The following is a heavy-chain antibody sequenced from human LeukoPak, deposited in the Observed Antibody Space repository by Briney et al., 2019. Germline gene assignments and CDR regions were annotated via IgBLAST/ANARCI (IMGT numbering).Heavy chain of an antibody. CDR1: GGSISSSSYY. CDR2: IYYSGST. CDR3: ASLGLYDYVWGSYRYDY. J-gene: IGHJ4*02. D-gene: IGHD3-16*02. Sequence: SETLSLTCTVSGGSISSSSYYWGWIRQPPGKGLEWIGSIYYSGSTYYNPSLKSRVTISVDTSKNQFSLKLSSVTAADTAVYYCASLGLYDYVWGSYRYDYWGQGTLVTVSS. V-gene: IGHV4-39*07.